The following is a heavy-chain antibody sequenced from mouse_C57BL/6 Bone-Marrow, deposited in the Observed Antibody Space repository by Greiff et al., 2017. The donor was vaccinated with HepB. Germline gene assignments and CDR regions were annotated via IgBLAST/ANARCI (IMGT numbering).Heavy chain of an antibody. CDR2: ISSGGDYI. D-gene: IGHD2-12*01. CDR3: TINSAYFDY. Sequence: EVQLQQSGEGLVKPGGSLKLSCAASGFTFSSYAMSWVRQTPEKRLEWVAYISSGGDYIYYADTVKGRFTISRDNARNTLYLQMSSLKSEDTAMYYCTINSAYFDYWGQGATLTVSS. CDR1: GFTFSSYA. V-gene: IGHV5-9-1*02. J-gene: IGHJ2*01.